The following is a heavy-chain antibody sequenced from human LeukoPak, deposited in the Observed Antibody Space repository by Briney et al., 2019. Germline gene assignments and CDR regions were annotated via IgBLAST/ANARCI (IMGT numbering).Heavy chain of an antibody. Sequence: GGSLRLSCAASGFTFSSYSMNWVRQAPGKGLEWVSSISSSSSYIYYADSVKGRFTISRDNAKNSLYLQMSSLRAEDTAVYYCARVDFWSGYAQDYWGQGTLVTVSS. CDR1: GFTFSSYS. V-gene: IGHV3-21*01. J-gene: IGHJ4*02. CDR2: ISSSSSYI. CDR3: ARVDFWSGYAQDY. D-gene: IGHD3-3*01.